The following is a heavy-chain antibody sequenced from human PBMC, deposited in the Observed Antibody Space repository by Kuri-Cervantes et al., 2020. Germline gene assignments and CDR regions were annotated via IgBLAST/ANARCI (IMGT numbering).Heavy chain of an antibody. J-gene: IGHJ3*02. V-gene: IGHV3-23*01. CDR3: ARSRDGYIWDAFDI. CDR1: GFTVSSNY. Sequence: GESLKISCAASGFTVSSNYMSWVRQAPGKGLEWVSAISGSGGSTYYADSVKGRFTISRDNSKNTLYLQMNSLRAEDTAVYYCARSRDGYIWDAFDIWGQGTMVTVSS. D-gene: IGHD5-24*01. CDR2: ISGSGGST.